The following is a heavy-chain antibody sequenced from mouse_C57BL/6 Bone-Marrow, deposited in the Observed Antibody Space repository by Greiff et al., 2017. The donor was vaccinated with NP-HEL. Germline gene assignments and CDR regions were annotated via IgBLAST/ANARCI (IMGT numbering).Heavy chain of an antibody. D-gene: IGHD1-1*01. J-gene: IGHJ1*03. CDR1: GYTFTSYW. V-gene: IGHV1-55*01. CDR2: IYPGSGST. CDR3: ARCGTTVVALYWYFDV. Sequence: QVQLKQPGAELVKPGASVKMSCKASGYTFTSYWITWVKQRPGQGLEWIGDIYPGSGSTNYNEKFKSKATLTVDTSSSTAYMQLSSLTSEDSAVYYCARCGTTVVALYWYFDVWGTGTTVTVSS.